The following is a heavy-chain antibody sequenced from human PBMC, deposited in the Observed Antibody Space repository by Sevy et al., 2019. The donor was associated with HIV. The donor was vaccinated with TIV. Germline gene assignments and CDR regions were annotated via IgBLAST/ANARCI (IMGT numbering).Heavy chain of an antibody. V-gene: IGHV3-74*01. CDR3: ARHRGGVVDY. Sequence: GGSLRLSCAASGFTFSSYWMHWVRQAPGKGLVWVSRISSDGSSTNYADSVKGRFTISRDNARNTRYLQMNSLGAEETAVYYCARHRGGVVDYWGQGTLVTVSS. J-gene: IGHJ4*02. CDR2: ISSDGSST. CDR1: GFTFSSYW. D-gene: IGHD3-16*01.